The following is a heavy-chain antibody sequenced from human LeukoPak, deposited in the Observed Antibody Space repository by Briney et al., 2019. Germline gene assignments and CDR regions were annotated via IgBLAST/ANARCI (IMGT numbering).Heavy chain of an antibody. D-gene: IGHD3-9*01. V-gene: IGHV1-69*13. CDR1: GGTINNHG. CDR3: ARGEGRYHDIRGGFDP. CDR2: IIPKFGIA. Sequence: SVKVSCRASGGTINNHGMNWVRQAPGQGLEWMGMIIPKFGIAHYARKFQGRVTITADESTSTTYMEVSSLIPDDPAVYYWARGEGRYHDIRGGFDPWGQGTSVTVSS. J-gene: IGHJ5*02.